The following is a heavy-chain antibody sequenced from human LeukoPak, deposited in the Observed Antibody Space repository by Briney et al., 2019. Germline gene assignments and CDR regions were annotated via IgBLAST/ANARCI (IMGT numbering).Heavy chain of an antibody. CDR3: AKVGAGSSYYYYAMDV. J-gene: IGHJ6*02. CDR1: RFTFRSYV. Sequence: GGSLRLSCAASRFTFRSYVMSWVRQAPGKGLEWVSSISGSGGVTYYAYSVKGRFTISRDNSKNTLFLEMNSLRAEDTAVYYCAKVGAGSSYYYYAMDVWDQGTTVTVSS. CDR2: ISGSGGVT. V-gene: IGHV3-23*01.